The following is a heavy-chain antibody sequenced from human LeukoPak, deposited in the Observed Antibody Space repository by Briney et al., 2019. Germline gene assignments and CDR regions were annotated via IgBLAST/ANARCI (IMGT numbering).Heavy chain of an antibody. V-gene: IGHV1-18*01. J-gene: IGHJ4*02. CDR2: ISAYNGNT. Sequence: ASVKVSCKASGYTFTSYAMHWVRQAPGQGLEWMGWISAYNGNTNYAQKLQGRVTMTTDTSTSTAYMELRSLRSGDTAVYYCARDLGSTSCYNYWGQGTLVTVSS. CDR3: ARDLGSTSCYNY. D-gene: IGHD2-2*02. CDR1: GYTFTSYA.